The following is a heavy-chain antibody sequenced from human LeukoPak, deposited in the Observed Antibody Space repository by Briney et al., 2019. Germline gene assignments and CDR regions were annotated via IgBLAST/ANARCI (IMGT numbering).Heavy chain of an antibody. D-gene: IGHD3-22*01. J-gene: IGHJ1*01. V-gene: IGHV3-23*01. CDR2: ISKSGSST. CDR1: GFTLSSYS. Sequence: GGSLRLSCAASGFTLSSYSMHWVRQAPGKGLDFVSAISKSGSSTYYAPSVKGRFTISRDNSKNTLYLQMNSLRAEDTAVYYCAKDLDSSGSWPAEYFQHWGQGTLVTVSS. CDR3: AKDLDSSGSWPAEYFQH.